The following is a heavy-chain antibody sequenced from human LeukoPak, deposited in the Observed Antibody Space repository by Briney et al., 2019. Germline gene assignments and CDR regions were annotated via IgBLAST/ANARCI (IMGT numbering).Heavy chain of an antibody. J-gene: IGHJ5*02. CDR2: ISGYNGNT. V-gene: IGHV1-18*01. D-gene: IGHD2-2*01. CDR1: GYTFTSYG. CDR3: ARGRDIVVVPALDP. Sequence: ASVRVSCKASGYTFTSYGIIWVRQAPGQGLEWMGWISGYNGNTNYAQNFQGRVTMTTDTSTSTAYMELRSLRSDDTAVYYCARGRDIVVVPALDPWGQGTLVTVSS.